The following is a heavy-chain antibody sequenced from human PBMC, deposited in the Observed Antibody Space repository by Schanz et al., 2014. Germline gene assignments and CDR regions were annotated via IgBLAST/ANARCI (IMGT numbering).Heavy chain of an antibody. V-gene: IGHV1-2*02. Sequence: QVQLVQSGPEVKKPGASVKVSCKASGYMFTGYYLHWVRQAPGQGLEWMGWIDPNTGNTNYAQKFQGRVTLSRQRSISTAYMELTRLRSDDTAVFYCAKGSFGGYFDHWGQGTRVTVSS. CDR3: AKGSFGGYFDH. CDR1: GYMFTGYY. D-gene: IGHD3-10*01. J-gene: IGHJ4*02. CDR2: IDPNTGNT.